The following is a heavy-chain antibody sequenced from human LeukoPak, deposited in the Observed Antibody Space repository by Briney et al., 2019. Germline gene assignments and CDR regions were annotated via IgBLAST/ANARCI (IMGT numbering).Heavy chain of an antibody. Sequence: PSETLSLTCAVYGGSFSGYYWSWIRQPPGKGLEWIGEINHSGSTNYNPSLKSRVTISVDTSKNQFSLKLSSVTAADTAVYYCARRKFWRYGSGSYYSPDAFDIWGQGTMVTVSS. CDR3: ARRKFWRYGSGSYYSPDAFDI. CDR2: INHSGST. CDR1: GGSFSGYY. V-gene: IGHV4-34*01. D-gene: IGHD3-10*01. J-gene: IGHJ3*02.